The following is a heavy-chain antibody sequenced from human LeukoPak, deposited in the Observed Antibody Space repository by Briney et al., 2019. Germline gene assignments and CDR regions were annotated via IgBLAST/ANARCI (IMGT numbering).Heavy chain of an antibody. D-gene: IGHD5-18*01. J-gene: IGHJ4*02. V-gene: IGHV4-59*01. Sequence: SETLSLTCTVSGGSISSYYWSWIRQPPGKGLEWVGYIYYSGSTNYNPSLKSRVTISVDTSKNQFSLKLSSVTAADTAVYYCARSASLWLQYFDYWGQGTLVTVSS. CDR2: IYYSGST. CDR3: ARSASLWLQYFDY. CDR1: GGSISSYY.